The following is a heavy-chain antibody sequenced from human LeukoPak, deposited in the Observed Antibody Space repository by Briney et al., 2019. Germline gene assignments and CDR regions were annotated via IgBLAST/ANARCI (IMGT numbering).Heavy chain of an antibody. D-gene: IGHD3-22*01. J-gene: IGHJ4*02. Sequence: SQTLSLTCTVSGGSISSGSYYWSWIRQPAGKGLEWIGRIYTSGSTNYNPSLKSRVTISVDTSKNQFSLKLSSVTAADTAVYYCARDQRPHYYYDSSGYYNYWGQGTLVTVSS. CDR1: GGSISSGSYY. CDR2: IYTSGST. CDR3: ARDQRPHYYYDSSGYYNY. V-gene: IGHV4-61*02.